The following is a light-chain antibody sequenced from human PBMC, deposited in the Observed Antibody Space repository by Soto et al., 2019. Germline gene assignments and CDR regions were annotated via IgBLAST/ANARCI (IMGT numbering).Light chain of an antibody. CDR1: SSDVGGYNY. CDR3: SSYTSSSTPYV. V-gene: IGLV2-14*01. J-gene: IGLJ1*01. CDR2: EVS. Sequence: QSARTQPASVFGSPGQSITISCTGTSSDVGGYNYVSWYQQHPGKAPKLMIYEVSNRPSGVSNRFSGSKSGNTASLTISGLQAEDEADYYCSSYTSSSTPYVFGTGTKLTVL.